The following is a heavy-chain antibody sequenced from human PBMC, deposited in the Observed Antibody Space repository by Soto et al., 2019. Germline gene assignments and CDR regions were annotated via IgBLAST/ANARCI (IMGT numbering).Heavy chain of an antibody. CDR2: IYPGDSDT. Sequence: PGESLKISCKGSGYSFTSYWIGWVRQMPGKGLEWMGIIYPGDSDTRYSPSFQGQVTISADKSISTAYLQWSSLKASDTAMYYCARRSSSSGNYYGMDVWGQGTTVTVSS. CDR3: ARRSSSSGNYYGMDV. CDR1: GYSFTSYW. D-gene: IGHD6-6*01. J-gene: IGHJ6*02. V-gene: IGHV5-51*01.